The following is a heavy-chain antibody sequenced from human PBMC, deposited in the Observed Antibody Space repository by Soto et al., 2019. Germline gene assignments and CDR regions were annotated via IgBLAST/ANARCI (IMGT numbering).Heavy chain of an antibody. CDR2: INAGNGNT. Sequence: ASVKVSCKASGYTFTSYDIIWVRQAPGQRLEWMGWINAGNGNTKYSQKFQGRVTFTRDTSANTAYMELSSLISEDTAVYYCARPKDYDDCLDLWGQGTLVTVSS. V-gene: IGHV1-3*01. D-gene: IGHD3-22*01. CDR1: GYTFTSYD. CDR3: ARPKDYDDCLDL. J-gene: IGHJ4*02.